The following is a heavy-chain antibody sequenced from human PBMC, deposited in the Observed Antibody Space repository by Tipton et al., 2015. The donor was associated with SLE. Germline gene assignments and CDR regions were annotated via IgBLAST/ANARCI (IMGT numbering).Heavy chain of an antibody. CDR3: ARSSSGYYVDY. J-gene: IGHJ4*02. CDR2: VYYSGST. D-gene: IGHD3-22*01. V-gene: IGHV4-59*08. CDR1: GGSISTYF. Sequence: TLSLTCTISGGSISTYFWSWIRQPPGKGLEWIGYVYYSGSTHYNPSLTSRVSISVDTSKNQFSLRLSSVTAADTAVYYCARSSSGYYVDYWGQGTLVTVSS.